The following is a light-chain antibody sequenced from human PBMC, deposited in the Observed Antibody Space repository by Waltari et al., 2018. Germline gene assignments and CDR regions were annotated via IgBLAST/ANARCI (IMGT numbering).Light chain of an antibody. Sequence: EIVLTQSPAPLSLSPGERATLFCRASESIGNYLAWYQQIPGQAPRLLIYDASNRASGIPARFSGSGSGTDFSLTISSLEAEDFALYYCQQRSNRLLSFGGGTQVEI. V-gene: IGKV3-11*01. CDR3: QQRSNRLLS. CDR2: DAS. CDR1: ESIGNY. J-gene: IGKJ4*01.